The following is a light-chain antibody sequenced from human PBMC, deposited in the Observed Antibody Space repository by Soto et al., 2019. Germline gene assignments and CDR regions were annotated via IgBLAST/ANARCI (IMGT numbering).Light chain of an antibody. V-gene: IGKV3-20*01. CDR3: HQYGRTPACDRWT. CDR2: GAS. Sequence: EIVLTQSPGTLSLSPGERATISCRASQSISSSNLAWYQQKPGRAPRLLLYGASNRAAGIPDRFSGSGSGTDFTLTISRLEAEDFVMYYCHQYGRTPACDRWTLGQGTEV. J-gene: IGKJ1*01. CDR1: QSISSSN.